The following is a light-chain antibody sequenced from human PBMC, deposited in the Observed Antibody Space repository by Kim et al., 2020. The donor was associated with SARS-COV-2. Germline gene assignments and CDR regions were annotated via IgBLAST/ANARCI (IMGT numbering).Light chain of an antibody. CDR2: AAS. CDR3: QHYNNWPHDT. V-gene: IGKV3D-15*01. J-gene: IGKJ2*01. CDR1: QSVSSN. Sequence: IVMTQSPATLSMSPGERATLSCRASQSVSSNLAWFQQKPGQAPRLLIYAASIRATGIPARFSGSGSETEFTLTISSLQSEDFAVYYWQHYNNWPHDTFGQETKLEI.